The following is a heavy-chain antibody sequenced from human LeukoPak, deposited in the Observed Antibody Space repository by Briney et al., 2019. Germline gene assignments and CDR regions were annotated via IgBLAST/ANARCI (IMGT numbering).Heavy chain of an antibody. CDR2: FGGSGGTI. V-gene: IGHV3-23*01. Sequence: GGSLRLSCAASGFTFSSYAMSWVRQAPGKGLEWVSHFGGSGGTIYDADSVKGRVTISRDHSKNTLYVQITSLRGDDTALYYCALSDCGGDCHLLDYWGQGTLVTVSS. CDR3: ALSDCGGDCHLLDY. J-gene: IGHJ4*02. CDR1: GFTFSSYA. D-gene: IGHD2-21*02.